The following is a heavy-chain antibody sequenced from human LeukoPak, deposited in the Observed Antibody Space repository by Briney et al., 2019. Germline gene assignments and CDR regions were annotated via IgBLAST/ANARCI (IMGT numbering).Heavy chain of an antibody. J-gene: IGHJ6*03. D-gene: IGHD6-13*01. V-gene: IGHV3-30*02. Sequence: GGSLRLSCAASGFTFSNYGMHWVRQAPGKGLEWVALISFDGSQKYYADSVKGRFTISRDNSKNTLYLQMNSLRAEDTAVYYCAKDRSSSSPHPTQTYYYYYYMDVWGKGTTVTVSS. CDR1: GFTFSNYG. CDR3: AKDRSSSSPHPTQTYYYYYYMDV. CDR2: ISFDGSQK.